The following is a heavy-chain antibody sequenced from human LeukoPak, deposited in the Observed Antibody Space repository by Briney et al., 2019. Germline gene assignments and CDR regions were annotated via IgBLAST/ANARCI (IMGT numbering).Heavy chain of an antibody. V-gene: IGHV3-23*01. CDR2: ISGSGGTT. CDR3: AKVGCSSTSCQENYYYGMDV. Sequence: GGSLRLSCAASGFTFSSYSMNWVSQAPGKGLEWVSAISGSGGTTYYADSVKGRFTISRDNSKNTLFLQMNSLRAEDTAVYYCAKVGCSSTSCQENYYYGMDVWGQGTTVTVSS. D-gene: IGHD2-2*01. J-gene: IGHJ6*02. CDR1: GFTFSSYS.